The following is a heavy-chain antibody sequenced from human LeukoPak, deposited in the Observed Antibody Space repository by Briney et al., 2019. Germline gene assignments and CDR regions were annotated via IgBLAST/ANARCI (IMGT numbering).Heavy chain of an antibody. D-gene: IGHD3-10*01. V-gene: IGHV3-21*01. J-gene: IGHJ4*02. Sequence: GGPLRLSCAASGFTFSSYSMNWVRQAPGKGLEWVSSISSSSSYIYYADSVKGRFTISRDNAKNSLYLQMNSLRAEDTAVYYCARLGPGGSGSYYNLPLFDYWGQGTLVTVSS. CDR3: ARLGPGGSGSYYNLPLFDY. CDR1: GFTFSSYS. CDR2: ISSSSSYI.